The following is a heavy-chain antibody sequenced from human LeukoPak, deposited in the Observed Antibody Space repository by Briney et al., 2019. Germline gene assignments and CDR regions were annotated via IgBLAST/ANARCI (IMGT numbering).Heavy chain of an antibody. V-gene: IGHV3-7*01. CDR3: VKVAKYYYGSETYYFFEH. D-gene: IGHD3-10*01. CDR2: TNQDGTEK. J-gene: IGHJ4*02. CDR1: GFTFTTYW. Sequence: GGSLRLSCAASGFTFTTYWMSWIRQLPEKGLEWVASTNQDGTEKYYVDSVKGRFTISRDNAKNSLDLQMNILRVEDTGIYYCVKVAKYYYGSETYYFFEHWGQGTPVTASS.